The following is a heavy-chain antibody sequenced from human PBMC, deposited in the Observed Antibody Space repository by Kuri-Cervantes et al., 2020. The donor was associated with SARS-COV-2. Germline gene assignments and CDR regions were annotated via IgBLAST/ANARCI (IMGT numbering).Heavy chain of an antibody. CDR2: ISAYNGNT. D-gene: IGHD3-3*01. CDR1: GYTFTSYG. Sequence: ASVKVSCKASGYTFTSYGISWVRQAPGQGLEWMGWISAYNGNTNYAQKLQGRVTMTTDTSTSTAYMELRSLRSDDTAVYYRARFGSITIFGVPPPLGYYYYGMDVWGQGTTVTVSS. J-gene: IGHJ6*02. V-gene: IGHV1-18*01. CDR3: ARFGSITIFGVPPPLGYYYYGMDV.